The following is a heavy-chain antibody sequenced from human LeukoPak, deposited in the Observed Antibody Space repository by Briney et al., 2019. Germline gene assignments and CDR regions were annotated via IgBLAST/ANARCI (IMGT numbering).Heavy chain of an antibody. D-gene: IGHD6-6*01. Sequence: PSVTLSLTCTLSGASISTYYWSWIRQPPGKGLEWIGYIYYSGSTNYNPSLKSRVTISVDTSKNQFSLEVTSMTAADTAVYYCARHSSAARPNFDYWGQGTLVTVSS. V-gene: IGHV4-59*08. J-gene: IGHJ4*02. CDR1: GASISTYY. CDR3: ARHSSAARPNFDY. CDR2: IYYSGST.